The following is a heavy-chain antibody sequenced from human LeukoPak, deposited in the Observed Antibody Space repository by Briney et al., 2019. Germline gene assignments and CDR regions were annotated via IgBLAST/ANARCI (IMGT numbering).Heavy chain of an antibody. CDR3: AKDPSPRYSSGWYSDY. Sequence: GGSLRLSCAASGFTFSSYGMSWVRQAPGKGLEWVSAISGSGGSTYYADSVKGRFTISRDNSKNTLYLQMNSLRAEDTAVYYCAKDPSPRYSSGWYSDYWGQGTLVTVSS. CDR2: ISGSGGST. CDR1: GFTFSSYG. D-gene: IGHD6-19*01. J-gene: IGHJ4*02. V-gene: IGHV3-23*01.